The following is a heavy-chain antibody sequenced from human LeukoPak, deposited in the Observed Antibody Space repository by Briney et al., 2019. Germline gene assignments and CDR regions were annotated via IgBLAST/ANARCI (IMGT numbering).Heavy chain of an antibody. CDR2: IIPILGIA. V-gene: IGHV1-69*04. D-gene: IGHD2-21*02. CDR1: GGTFSSYA. J-gene: IGHJ4*02. CDR3: ATSIVVVTAIRDYFDY. Sequence: GSSVKVSCKASGGTFSSYAIGWVRQAPGQGLEWMGRIIPILGIANYAQKFQGRVTITADKSTSTAYMELSSLRSEDTAVYYCATSIVVVTAIRDYFDYWGQGTLVTVSS.